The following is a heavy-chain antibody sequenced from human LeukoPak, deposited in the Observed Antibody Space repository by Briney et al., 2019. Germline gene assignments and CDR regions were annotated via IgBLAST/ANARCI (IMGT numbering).Heavy chain of an antibody. Sequence: SVKVSCKASGGTFSSYAISWVRQAPGQGLEWMGRIIPILGTANYAQKFQGRVTITADKSTSTAYMELSSLRSEDTAVYYCARDLHYYDSSGYPFDYWGQGTLVTVSS. CDR2: IIPILGTA. D-gene: IGHD3-22*01. J-gene: IGHJ4*02. CDR1: GGTFSSYA. CDR3: ARDLHYYDSSGYPFDY. V-gene: IGHV1-69*04.